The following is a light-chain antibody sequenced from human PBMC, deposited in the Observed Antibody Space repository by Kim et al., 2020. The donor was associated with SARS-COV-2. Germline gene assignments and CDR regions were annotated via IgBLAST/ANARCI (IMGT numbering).Light chain of an antibody. J-gene: IGKJ5*01. CDR2: GAS. CDR1: QSISSS. V-gene: IGKV3-15*01. Sequence: EIVMTQPPATLSLSPGERATLSCRASQSISSSLAWYQQKPGQAPRVLIYGASARATGIPARFSGSGSGTEFSLTISNLQSEDFAVYYCQQYAYWRAFGQGTRLEI. CDR3: QQYAYWRA.